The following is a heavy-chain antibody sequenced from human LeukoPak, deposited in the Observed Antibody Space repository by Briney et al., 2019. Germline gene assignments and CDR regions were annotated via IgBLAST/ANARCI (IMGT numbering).Heavy chain of an antibody. CDR3: ASRPAGETYFGVFDY. V-gene: IGHV3-23*01. CDR2: ITSSGGIT. D-gene: IGHD4-17*01. Sequence: PGGSLRLSCVTSGLTFSSHAMTWVRQTPGKGLEWVSGITSSGGITYHAESVKGRFTISRDNSKNTLYLQMNNLRAEDSALYYCASRPAGETYFGVFDYWGQGTLVTVSS. J-gene: IGHJ4*02. CDR1: GLTFSSHA.